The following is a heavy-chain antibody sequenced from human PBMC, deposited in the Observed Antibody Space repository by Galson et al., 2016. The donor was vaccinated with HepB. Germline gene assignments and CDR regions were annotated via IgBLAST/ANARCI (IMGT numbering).Heavy chain of an antibody. J-gene: IGHJ6*03. CDR2: ISPTSST. D-gene: IGHD3/OR15-3a*01. V-gene: IGHV4-4*07. CDR1: GGAISRYS. CDR3: ARDRGSYPDFGDDYYMDV. Sequence: SETLSLTCTVSGGAISRYSWAWMRQPAGKGLEWIGRISPTSSTNYNLSLQSRITMSIDTSKNQFTLNLRSVTAADTAVYYCARDRGSYPDFGDDYYMDVWGKGTTVTVSS.